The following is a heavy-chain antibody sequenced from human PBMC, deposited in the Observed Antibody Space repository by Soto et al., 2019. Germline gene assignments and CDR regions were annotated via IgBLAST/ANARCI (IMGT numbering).Heavy chain of an antibody. CDR1: GGSINSYW. V-gene: IGHV4-4*07. Sequence: SETLSLTCSVSGGSINSYWWSWIRQPAGKGLEWIGRVYSSGTTDYNPSLNSRATLSVETSKNQFSLKLISVTDADTAVYYCASDIGSYDYGEGYWGQGIQVTVSS. CDR3: ASDIGSYDYGEGY. D-gene: IGHD3-10*01. J-gene: IGHJ4*02. CDR2: VYSSGTT.